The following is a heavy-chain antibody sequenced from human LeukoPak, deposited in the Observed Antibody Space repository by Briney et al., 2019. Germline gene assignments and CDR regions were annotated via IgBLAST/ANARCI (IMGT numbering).Heavy chain of an antibody. CDR2: ISSSSSYI. J-gene: IGHJ4*02. V-gene: IGHV3-21*01. CDR1: GFTFSSYS. Sequence: GGSLRLSCAASGFTFSSYSMNWVRQAPGKGLEWVSSISSSSSYIYYADSVKGRFTISRDNAKNSLCLQMNSLRAEDTAVYYCARDYGAAAGVFDYWGQGTLVTVSS. D-gene: IGHD6-13*01. CDR3: ARDYGAAAGVFDY.